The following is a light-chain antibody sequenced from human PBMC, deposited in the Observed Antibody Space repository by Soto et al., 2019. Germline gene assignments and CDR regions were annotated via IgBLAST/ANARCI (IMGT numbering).Light chain of an antibody. J-gene: IGKJ5*01. CDR2: DAS. CDR1: QDINIY. Sequence: DIQMTQSPSSLFASVGDRVTITCQATQDINIYLHWYQQKPGKAPNPLIYDASNLEIGVPSRFSGSGSGTHFTFTISSLQTEDIGTYYCQQYDILPITFGRGTRLEIK. V-gene: IGKV1-33*01. CDR3: QQYDILPIT.